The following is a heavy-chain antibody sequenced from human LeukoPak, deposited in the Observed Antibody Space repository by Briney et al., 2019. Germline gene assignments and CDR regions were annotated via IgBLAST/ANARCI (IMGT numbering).Heavy chain of an antibody. D-gene: IGHD1-14*01. CDR1: GFTFDDYA. CDR2: ISWNSGSI. V-gene: IGHV3-9*01. J-gene: IGHJ4*02. Sequence: GRSLRLSCAASGFTFDDYAMHWVRQAPGKGLEWVSGISWNSGSIGYADSVKGRFTISRDNAKNSLYLQMNSLRAEDTALYYCAKSNRGGPGYFDYWGQGTLVTVSS. CDR3: AKSNRGGPGYFDY.